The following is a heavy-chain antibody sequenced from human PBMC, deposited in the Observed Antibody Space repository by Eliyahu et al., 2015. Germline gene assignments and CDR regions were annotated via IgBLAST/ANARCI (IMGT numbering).Heavy chain of an antibody. CDR1: XXXFSRXA. D-gene: IGHD2-2*01. CDR2: IXPPFGTA. CDR3: ARGGEEHQLQSRPFDY. Sequence: QVQLVQSGAEVMKPXSSVKVSCKASXXXFSRXAINWXRQAPGQGLEWRGGIXPPFGTANYAPKFQGRLTITADESTNTAYMELTSLRSEDAAVYFCARGGEEHQLQSRPFDYWGQGSLVTVSS. J-gene: IGHJ4*02. V-gene: IGHV1-69*01.